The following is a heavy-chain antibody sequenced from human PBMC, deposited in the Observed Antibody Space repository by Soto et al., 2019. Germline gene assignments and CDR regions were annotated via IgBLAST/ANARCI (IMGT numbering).Heavy chain of an antibody. Sequence: ASVNVSFKSSGYTFNFYWITWVRQAPGQGLECMGWISGFNGNTNYAADLQGRVTMTTDTSTSTAYMELRGLRSDDTAVYYCARIGVSSGHESPDFDSWGQGTLVTVSS. CDR3: ARIGVSSGHESPDFDS. CDR1: GYTFNFYW. J-gene: IGHJ5*01. V-gene: IGHV1-18*01. CDR2: ISGFNGNT. D-gene: IGHD3-16*01.